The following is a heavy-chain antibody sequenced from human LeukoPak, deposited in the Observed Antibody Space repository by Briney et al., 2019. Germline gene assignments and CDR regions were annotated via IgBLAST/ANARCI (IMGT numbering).Heavy chain of an antibody. CDR3: AKNSPRYCGGDCPLDS. V-gene: IGHV3-23*01. CDR2: ISGSGGST. CDR1: GFTFSSYA. D-gene: IGHD2-21*02. J-gene: IGHJ4*02. Sequence: PGGSLRLSCAASGFTFSSYAMSWVRQAPGKGLEWVSAISGSGGSTYYADSVEGRFTISRDNFKNMLYLQMDSLRAEGTALYYCAKNSPRYCGGDCPLDSWGQGTLVTVSS.